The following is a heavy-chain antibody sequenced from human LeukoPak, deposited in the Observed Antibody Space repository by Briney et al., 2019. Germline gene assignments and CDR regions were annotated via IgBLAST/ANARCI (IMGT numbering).Heavy chain of an antibody. J-gene: IGHJ3*02. D-gene: IGHD3-3*01. CDR1: GFTFSGAW. CDR2: ISGSGGST. CDR3: AKGLRLYDFWSGYPSSAFDI. Sequence: GGSLRLSCAASGFTFSGAWMSWVRQAPGKGLEWVSAISGSGGSTYYADSVKGRFTISRDNSKNTLYLQMNSLRAEDTAVYYCAKGLRLYDFWSGYPSSAFDIWGQGTMVTVSS. V-gene: IGHV3-23*01.